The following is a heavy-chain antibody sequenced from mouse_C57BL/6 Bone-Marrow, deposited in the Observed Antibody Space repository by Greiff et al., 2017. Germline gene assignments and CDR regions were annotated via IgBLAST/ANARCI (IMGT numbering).Heavy chain of an antibody. CDR3: ARWGRETWFAY. Sequence: QVQLQQSGAELVKPGASVKISCKASGYAFSSYWMNWVKQRPGKGLEWIGQIYPGDGDTNYNGKFKGKATLTADKSFSTAYMQLSSLTSEDSAVYFCARWGRETWFAYWGQGTLVTVSA. CDR1: GYAFSSYW. J-gene: IGHJ3*01. CDR2: IYPGDGDT. V-gene: IGHV1-80*01.